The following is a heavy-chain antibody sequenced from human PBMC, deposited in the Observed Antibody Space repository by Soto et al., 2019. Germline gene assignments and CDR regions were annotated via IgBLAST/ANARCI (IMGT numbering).Heavy chain of an antibody. D-gene: IGHD3-22*01. Sequence: GGSLRLSCAASGFPFSSYAMHWVRQAPGKGLEWISYINSASTTTFHADSVKGRFTISRDNSKNTLYLQMNSLRAEDTAVYYCAKDLPYYYDSSGYTFQHWGQGTLVTVSS. CDR2: INSASTTT. J-gene: IGHJ1*01. CDR1: GFPFSSYA. CDR3: AKDLPYYYDSSGYTFQH. V-gene: IGHV3-48*01.